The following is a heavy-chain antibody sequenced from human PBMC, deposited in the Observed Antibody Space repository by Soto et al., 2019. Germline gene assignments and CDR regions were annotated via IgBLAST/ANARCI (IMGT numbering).Heavy chain of an antibody. D-gene: IGHD6-13*01. CDR1: GFTFDDYA. V-gene: IGHV3-9*01. Sequence: GGSLRLSCAASGFTFDDYAMHWVRQAPGKGLEWVSGISWNSGSIGYADSVKGRFTISRDNAKNSLYLQMNSLRAEDTALYYCAKASPTIAAAATGYFDYWGQGTLVTVSS. CDR3: AKASPTIAAAATGYFDY. J-gene: IGHJ4*02. CDR2: ISWNSGSI.